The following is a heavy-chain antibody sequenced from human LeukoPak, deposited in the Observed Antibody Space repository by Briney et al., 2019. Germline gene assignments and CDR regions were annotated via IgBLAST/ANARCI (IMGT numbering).Heavy chain of an antibody. V-gene: IGHV4-34*01. Sequence: SETLSLTCAVYGGSFSGYYWSWIRQPPGKGLEWIGEINHSGSTNYNPSLKSRVTISVDTSKNQFSLKPTSVTAADTAVYYCARDVVARDSSGYYYLGFDPWGQGTLVTVSS. CDR1: GGSFSGYY. CDR2: INHSGST. CDR3: ARDVVARDSSGYYYLGFDP. J-gene: IGHJ5*02. D-gene: IGHD3-22*01.